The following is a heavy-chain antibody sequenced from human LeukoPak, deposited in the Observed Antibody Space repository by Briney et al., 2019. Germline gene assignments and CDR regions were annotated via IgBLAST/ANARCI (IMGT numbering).Heavy chain of an antibody. V-gene: IGHV3-48*01. CDR2: ISSSSSTI. D-gene: IGHD2-15*01. CDR3: ARVNRMVPGYCSGGTCPGGY. Sequence: PGGSLRLSCAASGFTFSSYGMSWVRQAPGKGLEWVSYISSSSSTIYYADSVKGRFIISRDNAKNSLYLQMNSLRAEDTAVYYCARVNRMVPGYCSGGTCPGGYWGQGTLVTVSS. J-gene: IGHJ4*02. CDR1: GFTFSSYG.